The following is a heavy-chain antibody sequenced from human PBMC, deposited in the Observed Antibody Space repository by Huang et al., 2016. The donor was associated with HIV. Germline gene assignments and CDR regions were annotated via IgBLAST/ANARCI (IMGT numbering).Heavy chain of an antibody. D-gene: IGHD2-21*02. CDR2: INNSGST. Sequence: QVRLEQWGAGLLNPSETLSLTCAVYGGSFSCYQWTGIRQSPGKGLEWIREINNSGSTAYNPTLKTRVTITGEMSKNQFSVKMTSLTVTDTAVYFCARGLRFCRGGDCFPAHFQHWSQG. CDR1: GGSFSCYQ. CDR3: ARGLRFCRGGDCFPAHFQH. J-gene: IGHJ1*01. V-gene: IGHV4-34*02.